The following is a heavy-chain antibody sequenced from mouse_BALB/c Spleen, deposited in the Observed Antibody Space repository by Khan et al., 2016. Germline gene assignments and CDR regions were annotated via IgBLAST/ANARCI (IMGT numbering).Heavy chain of an antibody. CDR1: GYSITSDYA. CDR3: ARTASRYERTWFAY. CDR2: ISYSGST. Sequence: EVQLQESGPGLVKPSQSLSLTCTVTGYSITSDYAWNWIRQFPGNKLEWMGYISYSGSTSYNPSLKSRISITRDTSKNQFFLQLNSVTTEDTATCYCARTASRYERTWFAYGGQGTLVTVSA. V-gene: IGHV3-2*02. J-gene: IGHJ3*01. D-gene: IGHD2-14*01.